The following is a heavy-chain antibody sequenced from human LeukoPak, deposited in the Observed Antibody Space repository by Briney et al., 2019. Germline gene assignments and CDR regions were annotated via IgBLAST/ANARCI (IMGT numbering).Heavy chain of an antibody. CDR3: ASATIFGVVNSFDY. J-gene: IGHJ4*02. Sequence: GGSLRLSCAASGFTFSSYAMSWVRQAPGKGLEWVSAISGSGGSTYYADSVKGRFTISRDNSKNTLYLQMNSQRAEDTAVYYCASATIFGVVNSFDYWGQGTLVTVSS. D-gene: IGHD3-3*01. CDR2: ISGSGGST. CDR1: GFTFSSYA. V-gene: IGHV3-23*01.